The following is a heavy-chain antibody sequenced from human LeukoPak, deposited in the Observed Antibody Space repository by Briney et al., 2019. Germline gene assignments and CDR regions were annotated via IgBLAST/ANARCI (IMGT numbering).Heavy chain of an antibody. D-gene: IGHD6-13*01. Sequence: GGSLRLTCVASGLSVRGSYMSWVRQAPGEGLEWVSVIYSGDRTYYADSVKGRFTISRDTSKNTLYLQMNNLRADDTVMYYCTRDLTGTTWSENDYWGQGTLVTISS. J-gene: IGHJ4*02. V-gene: IGHV3-53*01. CDR1: GLSVRGSY. CDR2: IYSGDRT. CDR3: TRDLTGTTWSENDY.